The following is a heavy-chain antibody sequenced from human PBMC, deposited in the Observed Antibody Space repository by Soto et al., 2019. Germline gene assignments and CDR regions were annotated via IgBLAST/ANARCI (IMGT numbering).Heavy chain of an antibody. J-gene: IGHJ4*02. Sequence: GASVKVSCKAAGYTFTSYDINWVRQATGQGREWMGWMNPNSGNTGYAQKFQGRVTMTRNTSISTAYMELSSLRSEDTAVYYCAIGARRRDGYNFGYWGQGTLVAVSS. CDR2: MNPNSGNT. D-gene: IGHD5-12*01. V-gene: IGHV1-8*01. CDR3: AIGARRRDGYNFGY. CDR1: GYTFTSYD.